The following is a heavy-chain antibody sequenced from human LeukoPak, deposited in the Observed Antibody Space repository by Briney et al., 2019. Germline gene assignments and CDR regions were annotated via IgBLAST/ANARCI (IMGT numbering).Heavy chain of an antibody. J-gene: IGHJ4*02. CDR3: ARGRLGGSGSYYNVLDY. V-gene: IGHV4-59*01. CDR2: ISYSGST. Sequence: SETLSLTCTVSGDSISSYYWSWMRQPPGKGLEWIGYISYSGSTNYNPSLKSRVTISVVTSRNQFSLKLSSVTAADTAVYYCARGRLGGSGSYYNVLDYWGQGTLVTVSS. CDR1: GDSISSYY. D-gene: IGHD3-10*01.